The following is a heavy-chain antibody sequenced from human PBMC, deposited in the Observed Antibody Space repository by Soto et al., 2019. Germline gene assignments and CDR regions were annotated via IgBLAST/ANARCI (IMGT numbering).Heavy chain of an antibody. V-gene: IGHV3-30*04. D-gene: IGHD4-4*01. CDR3: ARDRDSSYFPPPYYFDS. Sequence: QVQLVESGGGVVQPGRSLRLSCAASAFTLRSYTMHWVRQAPGKGLEWLATISYDGSKTNYADSVRGRFTISRDNSKSTLFLQMDSLRPEDTAVYSCARDRDSSYFPPPYYFDSWGQGTLVTVSS. J-gene: IGHJ4*02. CDR2: ISYDGSKT. CDR1: AFTLRSYT.